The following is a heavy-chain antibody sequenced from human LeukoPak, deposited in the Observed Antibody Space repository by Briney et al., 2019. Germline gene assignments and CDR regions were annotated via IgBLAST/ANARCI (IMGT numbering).Heavy chain of an antibody. CDR1: GFALKSYS. CDR3: ARGSGSYLY. Sequence: GGSLRLSCAGSGFALKSYSLSWVRQAPGKGLKWVSSISSTSAYIYYADSVKGRFTISRDNSKNTLYLQMNSLRAEDTAVYYCARGSGSYLYWGQGTLVTVSA. CDR2: ISSTSAYI. D-gene: IGHD1-26*01. V-gene: IGHV3-21*04. J-gene: IGHJ4*02.